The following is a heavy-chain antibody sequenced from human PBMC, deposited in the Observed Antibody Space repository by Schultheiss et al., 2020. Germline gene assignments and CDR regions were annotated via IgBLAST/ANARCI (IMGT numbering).Heavy chain of an antibody. CDR3: ARGPGSFAFDY. V-gene: IGHV3-23*01. Sequence: GGSLRLSCAASGFTFSSYAMSWVRQAPGKGLEWVSGISWNSGSIGYADSVRGRFTISRDNAKNTLFLQMDSLRVEDTAIYYCARGPGSFAFDYWGQGTLVTVSS. CDR2: ISWNSGSI. CDR1: GFTFSSYA. J-gene: IGHJ4*02.